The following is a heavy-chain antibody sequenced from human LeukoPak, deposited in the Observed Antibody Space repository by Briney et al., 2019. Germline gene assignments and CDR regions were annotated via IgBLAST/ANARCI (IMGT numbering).Heavy chain of an antibody. CDR2: IYYSGST. CDR3: ARDSGSGTYY. Sequence: SETLSLTCTVSGGSISSYYWSWIRQPPGKGLEWIGHIYYSGSTNYNPSLKSRVTISIDTPKNQFSLKLSSVTAADTAIYYCARDSGSGTYYWGQGTLVTVSS. J-gene: IGHJ4*02. D-gene: IGHD6-19*01. CDR1: GGSISSYY. V-gene: IGHV4-59*01.